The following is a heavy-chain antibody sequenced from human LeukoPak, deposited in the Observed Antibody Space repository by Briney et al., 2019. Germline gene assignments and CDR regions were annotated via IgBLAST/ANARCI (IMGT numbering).Heavy chain of an antibody. V-gene: IGHV3-23*01. CDR3: AKDIAVRGVIITLDY. D-gene: IGHD3-10*01. CDR2: ISGSGGST. J-gene: IGHJ4*02. CDR1: GFTFRSCA. Sequence: GRSLRLSCAASGFTFRSCAMSWVRQAPGKGLEGVSVISGSGGSTYYADSVKGRCTISRDNSKNTLYLQMNSLIAEHTSVYYCAKDIAVRGVIITLDYWGQGTVVTVSS.